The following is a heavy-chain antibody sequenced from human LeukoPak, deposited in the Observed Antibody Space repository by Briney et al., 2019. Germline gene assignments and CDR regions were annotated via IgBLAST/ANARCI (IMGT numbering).Heavy chain of an antibody. V-gene: IGHV3-74*01. J-gene: IGHJ4*02. CDR1: GFSFSNYW. Sequence: PGGSLRLSCAASGFSFSNYWVHWVRQAPGKGLLWVSRINREGTSTDHADSVKGRFTISRDNSKNTVYLQINSLRAEDTAVYYCGKTTAGYSSGQKPAWPVDYWGQGTLVTVSS. CDR2: INREGTST. CDR3: GKTTAGYSSGQKPAWPVDY. D-gene: IGHD5-18*01.